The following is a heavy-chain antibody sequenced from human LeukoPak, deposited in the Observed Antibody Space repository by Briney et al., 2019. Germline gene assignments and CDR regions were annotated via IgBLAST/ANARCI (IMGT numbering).Heavy chain of an antibody. CDR3: AKDDKNTYYYDSGGSGYFDY. V-gene: IGHV3-21*04. CDR1: GFTFSSYS. Sequence: GGSLRLSCAASGFTFSSYSMNWVRQAPGKELEWVSSISSSSSYIYYADSVKGRFTISRDNAKNSLYLQMNSLRAEDTAVYYCAKDDKNTYYYDSGGSGYFDYWGQGTLVTVSS. J-gene: IGHJ4*02. D-gene: IGHD3-22*01. CDR2: ISSSSSYI.